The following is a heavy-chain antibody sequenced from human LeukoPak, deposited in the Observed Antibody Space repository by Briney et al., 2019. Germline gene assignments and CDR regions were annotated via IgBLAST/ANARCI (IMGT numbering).Heavy chain of an antibody. V-gene: IGHV3-74*01. Sequence: GGSLRLSCAASGFTFSSYLMHWVRQVPGRGLVWVSRINSDGSTTDYADSVKGRFTISRDNAKNTLYLQMNSLRVEDTAVYYCARALRGGMDVWGQGTTVTVSS. CDR2: INSDGSTT. CDR1: GFTFSSYL. D-gene: IGHD3-10*01. CDR3: ARALRGGMDV. J-gene: IGHJ6*02.